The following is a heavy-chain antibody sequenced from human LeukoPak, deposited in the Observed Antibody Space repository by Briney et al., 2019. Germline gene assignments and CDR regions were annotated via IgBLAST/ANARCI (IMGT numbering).Heavy chain of an antibody. V-gene: IGHV3-21*01. D-gene: IGHD3-10*01. J-gene: IGHJ4*02. CDR3: ARGVYFFDY. CDR1: GFTFSSYS. CDR2: VSSSDDYR. Sequence: GGSLRLSCAASGFTFSSYSMNWVRQAPGKGLEWVSSVSSSDDYRYYADSVKGRFTISRDNAKNSLYLRMNSLRAEDTAVYYCARGVYFFDYWGQGTLVTVSS.